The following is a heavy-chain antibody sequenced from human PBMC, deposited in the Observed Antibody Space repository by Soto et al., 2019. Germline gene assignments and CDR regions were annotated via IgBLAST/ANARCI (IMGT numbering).Heavy chain of an antibody. Sequence: EVQLLESGGGLVQPGGSLRLSCAASGFTFNSYAMSWVRQAPGKGLEWVSSVGVSGDTYYADSGEGRFTISRDNSENTVNLQMKSRRAEDTAVYYWGKNYYFDNWGQGTLVTVST. V-gene: IGHV3-23*01. J-gene: IGHJ4*02. CDR1: GFTFNSYA. CDR3: GKNYYFDN. CDR2: VGVSGDT.